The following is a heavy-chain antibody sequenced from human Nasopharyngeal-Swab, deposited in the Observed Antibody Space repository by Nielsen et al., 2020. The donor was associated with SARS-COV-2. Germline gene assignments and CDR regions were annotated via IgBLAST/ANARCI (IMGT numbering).Heavy chain of an antibody. D-gene: IGHD3-3*01. J-gene: IGHJ4*02. Sequence: GASLEISCKGSGYSFTSYWIGWVRQMPGKGLEWMGIIYPGDPDTRYSPSFQGQVTITADKSISTAYLQWSSLKASDTAMYYCARRSSYYDFWGGYYVFDYWGQGTLVNVS. CDR1: GYSFTSYW. CDR2: IYPGDPDT. V-gene: IGHV5-51*01. CDR3: ARRSSYYDFWGGYYVFDY.